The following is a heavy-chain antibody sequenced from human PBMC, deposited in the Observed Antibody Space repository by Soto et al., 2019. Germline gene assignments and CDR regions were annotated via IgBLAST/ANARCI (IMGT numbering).Heavy chain of an antibody. CDR2: INAGNGNT. Sequence: GASVKVSCKASGYTFTSYAMHWVRQAPGQRLEWMGWINAGNGNTKYSQKVQGRVTMTIDTSTYTAYMELRSLTSDDTAIYYCAKNGQPPYYYYGMDVWGQGTPVTVSS. CDR1: GYTFTSYA. CDR3: AKNGQPPYYYYGMDV. V-gene: IGHV1-3*01. J-gene: IGHJ6*02. D-gene: IGHD2-8*01.